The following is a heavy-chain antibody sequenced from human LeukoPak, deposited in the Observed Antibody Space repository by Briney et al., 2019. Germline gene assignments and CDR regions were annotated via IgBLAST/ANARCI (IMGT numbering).Heavy chain of an antibody. Sequence: GGSLRLSCAASGFTFDDYAMHWVRQAPGKGLEWVSLISGDGGSTYYADSVKGRFTISRDNSKNSLYLQMNSLRTEDTALYYCAKDAGGSGSYYSVGYYYMDVWGKGTTVTVSS. CDR3: AKDAGGSGSYYSVGYYYMDV. J-gene: IGHJ6*03. V-gene: IGHV3-43*02. D-gene: IGHD3-10*01. CDR2: ISGDGGST. CDR1: GFTFDDYA.